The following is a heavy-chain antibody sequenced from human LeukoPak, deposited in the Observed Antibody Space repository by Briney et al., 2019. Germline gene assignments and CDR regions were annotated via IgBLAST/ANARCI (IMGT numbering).Heavy chain of an antibody. CDR3: ARYFVYNSSGFHFDY. V-gene: IGHV5-51*01. CDR2: IYPGDSDT. CDR1: GYIFTTYW. J-gene: IGHJ4*02. Sequence: GESLKISCKGSGYIFTTYWIGWVRQMPGKGLEWMGIIYPGDSDTRYSPSFQGQVTISADKSISTASLQWSRLKASGTAIYYCARYFVYNSSGFHFDYWGQGTPVTVST. D-gene: IGHD3-22*01.